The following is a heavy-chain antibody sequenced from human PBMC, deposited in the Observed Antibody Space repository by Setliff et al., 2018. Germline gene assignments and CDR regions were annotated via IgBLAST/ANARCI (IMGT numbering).Heavy chain of an antibody. CDR2: IHASGST. J-gene: IGHJ5*02. V-gene: IGHV4-61*02. D-gene: IGHD3-10*01. CDR1: GGSINSGSYY. Sequence: KPSETLSLTCTVSGGSINSGSYYWSWIRQPAGKGLEWIGRIHASGSTNYNPSLKSRVTISVDTSKNQFSLKLTSVTAADTAVYYCARSGDYGSGRLSPWGQGTLVTVSS. CDR3: ARSGDYGSGRLSP.